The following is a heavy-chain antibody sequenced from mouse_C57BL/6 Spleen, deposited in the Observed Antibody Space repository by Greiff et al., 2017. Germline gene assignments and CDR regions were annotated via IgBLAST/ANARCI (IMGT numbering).Heavy chain of an antibody. Sequence: EVQLVESGEGLVKPGGSLKLSCAASGFTFSSYAMSWVRQTPEKRLEWVAYISSGGDYIYYADTVKGRFTISRDNARNTLYLQMSSLKSEDTAMYYCTRASYGNYAMDYWGQGTSVTVSS. CDR3: TRASYGNYAMDY. V-gene: IGHV5-9-1*02. CDR1: GFTFSSYA. J-gene: IGHJ4*01. CDR2: ISSGGDYI. D-gene: IGHD2-1*01.